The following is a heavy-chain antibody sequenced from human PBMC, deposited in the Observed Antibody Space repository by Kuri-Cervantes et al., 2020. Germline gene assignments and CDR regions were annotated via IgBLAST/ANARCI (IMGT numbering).Heavy chain of an antibody. D-gene: IGHD2-21*01. Sequence: ASGSTFSSYAMHWVRQAPGKGLEWVAVISYDGSNKYYADSVKGRFTISRDNSKNTLYLQMNSLRAEDTAVYYCARGFSSERPVMTDYWGQGTLVTVSS. CDR2: ISYDGSNK. V-gene: IGHV3-30-3*01. J-gene: IGHJ4*02. CDR3: ARGFSSERPVMTDY. CDR1: GSTFSSYA.